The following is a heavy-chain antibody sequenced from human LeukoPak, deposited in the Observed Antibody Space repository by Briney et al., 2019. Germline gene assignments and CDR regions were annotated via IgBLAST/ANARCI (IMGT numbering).Heavy chain of an antibody. Sequence: PSETLSLTCIVSGVSISGYYWIWIRQSPRRGLEYIGSIFYREGFSYGGTTFYNPSLQSRVTISVDTSKNTFSLRLSSVTAADTAVYYCARQISGNRDYWGQGTLVTVSA. CDR2: IFYREGFSYGGTT. J-gene: IGHJ4*02. D-gene: IGHD3-10*01. CDR1: GVSISGYY. V-gene: IGHV4-59*05. CDR3: ARQISGNRDY.